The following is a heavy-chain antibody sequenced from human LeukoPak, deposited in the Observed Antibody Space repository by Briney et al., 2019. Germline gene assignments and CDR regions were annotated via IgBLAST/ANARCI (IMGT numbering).Heavy chain of an antibody. CDR3: ARDGSSSSSHYYYYGMDV. J-gene: IGHJ6*02. CDR2: INPSGGST. Sequence: GASVKVSCKAFGYTFTSYYMHWVRQAPGQGLEWMGIINPSGGSTSYAQKFQGRVTMTRDTSTSTVYMELSSLRSEDTAVYYCARDGSSSSSHYYYYGMDVWGQGTTVTVSS. D-gene: IGHD2-2*01. V-gene: IGHV1-46*01. CDR1: GYTFTSYY.